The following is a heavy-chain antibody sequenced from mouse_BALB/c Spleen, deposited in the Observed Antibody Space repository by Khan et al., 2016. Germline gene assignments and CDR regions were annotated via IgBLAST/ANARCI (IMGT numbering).Heavy chain of an antibody. D-gene: IGHD2-10*01. Sequence: QVQLKQSGAELAKPGASVKMSCKASGYTFTSYWMHWVKQRPGQGLEWIGYINPSTGYTEYNQKFKDRATLTADKSSSTAYMQLSSLTSEDSAVYYCARWAYYGNYLFAYGGQGTLVTVSA. J-gene: IGHJ3*01. CDR1: GYTFTSYW. V-gene: IGHV1-7*01. CDR2: INPSTGYT. CDR3: ARWAYYGNYLFAY.